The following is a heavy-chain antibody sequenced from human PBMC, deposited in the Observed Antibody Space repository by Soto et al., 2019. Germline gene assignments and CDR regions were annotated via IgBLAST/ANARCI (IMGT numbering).Heavy chain of an antibody. Sequence: PSETLSLTCTVSGGSISSYYWSWIRQPPGKGLEWIGYIYYSGSTNYNPSLKSRVTISVDTSKNQFSLKLSSVTAVDTAVYYCARSYRDYGMDVWGQGTTVTVSS. CDR2: IYYSGST. CDR3: ARSYRDYGMDV. D-gene: IGHD3-10*01. V-gene: IGHV4-59*12. CDR1: GGSISSYY. J-gene: IGHJ6*02.